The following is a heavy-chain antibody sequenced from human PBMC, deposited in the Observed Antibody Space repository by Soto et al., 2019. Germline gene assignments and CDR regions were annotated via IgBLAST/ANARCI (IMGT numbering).Heavy chain of an antibody. J-gene: IGHJ6*02. CDR2: IGAYNGNT. D-gene: IGHD3-10*01. CDR1: GYTFTSYG. Sequence: ASVKVSCKASGYTFTSYGISWVRQAPGQGLEWMGWIGAYNGNTNYAQKLQGRVTMTTDTSTSTAYMELRSLRSDGTAVYYCARVAITLVRGVSFYYYYGMDVWGQGTTVTVSS. CDR3: ARVAITLVRGVSFYYYYGMDV. V-gene: IGHV1-18*01.